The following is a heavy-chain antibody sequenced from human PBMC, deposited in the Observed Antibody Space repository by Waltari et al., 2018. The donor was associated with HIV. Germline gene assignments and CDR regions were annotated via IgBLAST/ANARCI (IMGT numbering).Heavy chain of an antibody. Sequence: EMQLVESGGGLVQPGGSLRLSCVASGSTYSSYEMNWVRQVPGKGLEWISYIGSSGTTISYADSVKGRFTFSRDNAKKSLFLQMNSLRVEDTAVYWCARVNQVLYYGMDVWGQGTTVTVSS. CDR2: IGSSGTTI. CDR1: GSTYSSYE. J-gene: IGHJ6*02. CDR3: ARVNQVLYYGMDV. D-gene: IGHD2-2*02. V-gene: IGHV3-48*03.